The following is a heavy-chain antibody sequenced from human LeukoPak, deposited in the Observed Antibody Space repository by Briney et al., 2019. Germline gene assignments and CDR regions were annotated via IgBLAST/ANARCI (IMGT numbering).Heavy chain of an antibody. CDR2: INPNSGGT. CDR3: AREPLSYDILTGYYSAVMDV. J-gene: IGHJ6*04. D-gene: IGHD3-9*01. CDR1: GYTFTGYY. V-gene: IGHV1-2*04. Sequence: ASVKVSCKASGYTFTGYYMHWVRQAPGQGLEWMGWINPNSGGTNYAQKFQGWVTMTRDTSISTAYMELSRLRSDDTAVYYCAREPLSYDILTGYYSAVMDVWGKGTTVTVSS.